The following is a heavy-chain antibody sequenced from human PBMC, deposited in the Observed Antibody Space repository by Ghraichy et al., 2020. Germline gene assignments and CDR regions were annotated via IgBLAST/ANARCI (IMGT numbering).Heavy chain of an antibody. CDR3: ASFSGGYYDSSWLSDY. D-gene: IGHD3-22*01. CDR2: MNPNSGNT. Sequence: ASVKVSCKASGYTFTSYDINWVRQATGQGLEWMGWMNPNSGNTGYAQKFQGRVTMTRNTSISTAYMELSSLRSEDTAVYYCASFSGGYYDSSWLSDYWGQGTLVTVSS. J-gene: IGHJ4*02. CDR1: GYTFTSYD. V-gene: IGHV1-8*01.